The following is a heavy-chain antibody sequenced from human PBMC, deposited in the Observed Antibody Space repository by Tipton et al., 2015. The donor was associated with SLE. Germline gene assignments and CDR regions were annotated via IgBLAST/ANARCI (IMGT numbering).Heavy chain of an antibody. V-gene: IGHV4-34*01. Sequence: TLSLTCAVYGGSFSGYHWTWIRQPPVKGLEWIGIVYRTAYYNPSLKSRVTVSVETSKNEVSLKLNSVTASDTAVYYCVSGVGNTGRFHYWGQGALVTVSS. CDR2: VYRTA. CDR3: VSGVGNTGRFHY. D-gene: IGHD1-14*01. J-gene: IGHJ4*02. CDR1: GGSFSGYH.